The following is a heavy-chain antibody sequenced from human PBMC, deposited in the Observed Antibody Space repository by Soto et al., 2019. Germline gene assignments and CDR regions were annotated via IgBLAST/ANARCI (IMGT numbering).Heavy chain of an antibody. CDR1: GFTFSSYA. CDR2: ISGTGGTT. D-gene: IGHD6-25*01. Sequence: EVQLLESGGGLVQPGGSLRLSCAASGFTFSSYAMSWVRQAPGKGLEWVSAISGTGGTTYYADSVKGRFTISRDNVRNTLHLQMNSLRAEDTAIYYCAKFFVETGGSSGWPWSFHFWGQGTLVTVSS. V-gene: IGHV3-23*01. J-gene: IGHJ4*02. CDR3: AKFFVETGGSSGWPWSFHF.